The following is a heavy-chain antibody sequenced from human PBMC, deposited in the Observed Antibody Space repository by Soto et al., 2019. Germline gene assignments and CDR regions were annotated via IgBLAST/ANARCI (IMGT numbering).Heavy chain of an antibody. CDR2: IWHDGNNK. CDR1: DFPFSDYS. V-gene: IGHV3-33*01. CDR3: ARYIYGYVDY. Sequence: GGSLILSCGSSDFPFSDYSMHWVRPDPGRGLEWVAIIWHDGNNKYYADSVRGRFIISRGNAKNSLYLQMNSLRAEDTAVYYCARYIYGYVDYWGQGTRVTVSA. D-gene: IGHD5-18*01. J-gene: IGHJ4*02.